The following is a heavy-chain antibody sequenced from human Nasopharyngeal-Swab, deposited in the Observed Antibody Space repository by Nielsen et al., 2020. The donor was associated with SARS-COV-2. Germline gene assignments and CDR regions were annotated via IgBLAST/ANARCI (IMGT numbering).Heavy chain of an antibody. J-gene: IGHJ4*02. D-gene: IGHD6-13*01. CDR2: INSDGSST. CDR3: AKTRGSWYFNY. V-gene: IGHV3-74*01. Sequence: PGKGLVWVSRINSDGSSTSYADAVKGRFTISRDNAKNTLYLQMNSLRAEDTAVYYCAKTRGSWYFNYWGQGTLVTVSS.